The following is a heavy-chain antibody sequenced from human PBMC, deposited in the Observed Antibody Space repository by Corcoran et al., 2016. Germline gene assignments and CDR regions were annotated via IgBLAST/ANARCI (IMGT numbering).Heavy chain of an antibody. CDR3: ARDADGLAQIDY. CDR2: IYYSGST. Sequence: QVQLQESGPGLVKPSETLSLTCTVSGGSISSYYWSWIRQPPGTGLEWIGYIYYSGSTNYNPSLKSRVTISVDTSKNQFSLKLSSVTAADTAVYYCARDADGLAQIDYWGQGTLVTISS. J-gene: IGHJ4*02. V-gene: IGHV4-59*01. CDR1: GGSISSYY. D-gene: IGHD3-9*01.